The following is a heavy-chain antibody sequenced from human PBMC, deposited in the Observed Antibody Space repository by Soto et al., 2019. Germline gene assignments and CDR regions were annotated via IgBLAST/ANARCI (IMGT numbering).Heavy chain of an antibody. J-gene: IGHJ4*02. CDR1: GFTFGHYF. CDR2: ITNSASTL. CDR3: ARGDNYYDILTGSFDY. V-gene: IGHV3-11*01. D-gene: IGHD3-9*01. Sequence: GGTLRLSCAASGFTFGHYFMTWNRQAPGKGLEWVSYITNSASTLYYADSVKGRFTISRDNAKNSLYLQMNSLRADDTAVYYCARGDNYYDILTGSFDYWGQGTLVTVSS.